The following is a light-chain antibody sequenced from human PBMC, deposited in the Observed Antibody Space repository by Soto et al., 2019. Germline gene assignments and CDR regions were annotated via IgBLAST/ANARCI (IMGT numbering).Light chain of an antibody. Sequence: EIVLTQSPGTLSLSPGERATLSCRASQSVSSSYLAWYQQKPGQAPRLLIYATSSRVTGVPDRFSGSGSGTVFTLTINRLEPEDFAVDYCQEFGGSPPRLTFGGGTKVEIK. CDR3: QEFGGSPPRLT. CDR2: ATS. J-gene: IGKJ4*01. V-gene: IGKV3-20*01. CDR1: QSVSSSY.